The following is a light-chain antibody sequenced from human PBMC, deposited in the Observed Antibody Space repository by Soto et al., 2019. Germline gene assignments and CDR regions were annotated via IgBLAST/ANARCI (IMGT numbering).Light chain of an antibody. J-gene: IGKJ1*01. CDR3: LQSYSTPWT. CDR1: QGITTY. V-gene: IGKV1-9*01. CDR2: AAS. Sequence: IQLTQSPSSLPASVGDRVTITCRASQGITTYLAWYQQKPGKAPKLLIYAASALQSGVPSRFSGSGSGTDFTLTISSLQPEDFATYYCLQSYSTPWTFGQGTKVEIK.